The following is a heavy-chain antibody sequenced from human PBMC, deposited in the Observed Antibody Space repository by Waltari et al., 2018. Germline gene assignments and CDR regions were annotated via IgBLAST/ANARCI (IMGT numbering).Heavy chain of an antibody. J-gene: IGHJ3*02. Sequence: EVQLLESGGGLVQPGGSLRLSCAASGFTFSSYAMSWVRQAPGKGREWGSAISGSGGSTDYADSGKGRFTISRDNSKNTLYLQMNSLRAEDTAVYYCAKQPPQLWWCAFDIWGQGTMVTVSS. D-gene: IGHD2-21*01. V-gene: IGHV3-23*01. CDR1: GFTFSSYA. CDR3: AKQPPQLWWCAFDI. CDR2: ISGSGGST.